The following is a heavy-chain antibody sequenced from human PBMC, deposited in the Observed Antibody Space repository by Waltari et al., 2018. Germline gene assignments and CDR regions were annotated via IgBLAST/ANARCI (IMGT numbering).Heavy chain of an antibody. Sequence: QVQLVQSGSELKKPGTSVKISCKASGYTVPDYSLNWVRQASGQGFEWMARNNTNTGKATYAPDFTGRFVVSLDTSVSTAYLEIISLKAEDTAVYYCARWRPPDYGLDNWGQGTLVTVSA. CDR3: ARWRPPDYGLDN. CDR2: NNTNTGKA. D-gene: IGHD4-17*01. CDR1: GYTVPDYS. V-gene: IGHV7-4-1*02. J-gene: IGHJ4*02.